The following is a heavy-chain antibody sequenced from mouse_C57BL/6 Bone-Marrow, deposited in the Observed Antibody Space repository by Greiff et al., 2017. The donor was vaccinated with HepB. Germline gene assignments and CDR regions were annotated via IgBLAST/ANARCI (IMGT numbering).Heavy chain of an antibody. CDR3: AIRRGFAY. CDR1: GFTFSSYG. Sequence: EVKVVESGGDLVKPGGSLKLSCAASGFTFSSYGMSWVRQTPDKRLEWVATISSGGSYTYYPDSVKGRFTISRDNAKNTLYLQMSSLKSEDTAMYYCAIRRGFAYWGQGTLVTVSA. CDR2: ISSGGSYT. J-gene: IGHJ3*01. V-gene: IGHV5-6*02.